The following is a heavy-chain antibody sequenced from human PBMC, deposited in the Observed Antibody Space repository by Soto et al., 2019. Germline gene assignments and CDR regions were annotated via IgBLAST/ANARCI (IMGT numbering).Heavy chain of an antibody. CDR1: GFTFSSYT. CDR2: ISASGTYI. J-gene: IGHJ4*02. D-gene: IGHD4-17*01. CDR3: ARDFSDYGYFDY. Sequence: EVQLVESGGGLVKPGGSLRLSCAASGFTFSSYTVSWIRQAPGKGLEWLSSISASGTYIYYTDSVKGRFTISRDNAKNSLYLQMNSLRAEDTAAYYCARDFSDYGYFDYWGQGTLVTVSS. V-gene: IGHV3-21*06.